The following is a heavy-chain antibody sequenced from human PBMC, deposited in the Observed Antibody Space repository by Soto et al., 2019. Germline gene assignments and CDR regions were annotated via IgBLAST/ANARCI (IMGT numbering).Heavy chain of an antibody. CDR1: GGSVSSGSYY. J-gene: IGHJ3*02. CDR2: IYYSGST. Sequence: QVQLQESGPGLVKPSETLSLTCTVSGGSVSSGSYYWSWIRQPPGKGLEWIGYIYYSGSTNYNPTLKSRVTISGDTSKNQFSLELSAVTAADTAVYSRARDRGTDLIVRPNDIWGQRAMVTVSS. CDR3: ARDRGTDLIVRPNDI. V-gene: IGHV4-61*01. D-gene: IGHD3-22*01.